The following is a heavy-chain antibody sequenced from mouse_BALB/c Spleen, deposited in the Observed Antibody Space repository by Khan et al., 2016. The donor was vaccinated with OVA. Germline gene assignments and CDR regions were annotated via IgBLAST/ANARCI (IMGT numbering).Heavy chain of an antibody. CDR2: INTYTGEP. CDR3: ARPPYFSYVMVY. V-gene: IGHV9-3-1*01. Sequence: QIQLVQSGPELKKPGETVKISCKASGYNFTNYGMNWVKQAPGKGLKWMGWINTYTGEPTYVDDFKGRFAFSLETSANTAYLQINNLKNEDTATYFCARPPYFSYVMVYWGQGTPVTVSS. D-gene: IGHD2-10*01. CDR1: GYNFTNYG. J-gene: IGHJ4*01.